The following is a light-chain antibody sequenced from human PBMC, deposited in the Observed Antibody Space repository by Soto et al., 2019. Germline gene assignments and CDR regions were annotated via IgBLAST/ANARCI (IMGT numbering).Light chain of an antibody. CDR1: QSVGSTY. V-gene: IGKV3-20*01. J-gene: IGKJ1*01. Sequence: EIVLTQSPGTLSLSPGERATLSCRASQSVGSTYLAWYQQKPGQAPRLLIYGASSRATGIPDRFSGSGSGTDFTLTISRLEPEDFAVYYCHHYGSSTETFGQGTKVEI. CDR3: HHYGSSTET. CDR2: GAS.